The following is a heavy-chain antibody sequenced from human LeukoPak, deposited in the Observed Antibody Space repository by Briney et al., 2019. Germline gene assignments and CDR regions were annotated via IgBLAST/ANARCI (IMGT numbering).Heavy chain of an antibody. V-gene: IGHV3-7*01. J-gene: IGHJ6*03. D-gene: IGHD1-1*01. CDR1: GFTFSSYW. CDR3: ARDSFSRLAHPNYYYYMDV. Sequence: GGSLRLSCAASGFTFSSYWMSWVRQAPGKGLEWVANIKQDGSEKYYVDSVKGRFTISRDNAKNSLYLQMNSLRAEDTAVYYCARDSFSRLAHPNYYYYMDVWGKGTTVTVSS. CDR2: IKQDGSEK.